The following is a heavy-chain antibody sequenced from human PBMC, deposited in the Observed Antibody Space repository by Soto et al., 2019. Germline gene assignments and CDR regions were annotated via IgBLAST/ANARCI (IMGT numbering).Heavy chain of an antibody. CDR2: IYYSGTT. CDR1: GVSINSYY. CDR3: ATSSTDY. J-gene: IGHJ4*02. V-gene: IGHV4-59*08. D-gene: IGHD4-17*01. Sequence: QVQLQESGPGLVKPSETLSLTCTVSGVSINSYYWSWLRQPPGKGLEWIGYIYYSGTTNYNPSLKSRVSISVDTSKNQFSLKLSSVTAADTAVYYCATSSTDYWGQGIPVTVSS.